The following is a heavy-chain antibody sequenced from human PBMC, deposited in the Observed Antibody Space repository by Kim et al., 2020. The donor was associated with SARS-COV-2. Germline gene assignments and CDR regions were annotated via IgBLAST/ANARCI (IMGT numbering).Heavy chain of an antibody. Sequence: GGSLRLSCAASGFTFSSYEMNWVRQAPGKGLEWVSYISSSGSTIYYADSVKGRFTISRDNAKNSLYLQMNSLRAEDTAVYYCARGDLYGGFDPWGQGTLVTVSS. CDR1: GFTFSSYE. CDR3: ARGDLYGGFDP. J-gene: IGHJ5*02. V-gene: IGHV3-48*03. D-gene: IGHD3-16*01. CDR2: ISSSGSTI.